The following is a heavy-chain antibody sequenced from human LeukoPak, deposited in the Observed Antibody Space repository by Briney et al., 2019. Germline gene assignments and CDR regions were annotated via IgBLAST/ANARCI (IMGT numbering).Heavy chain of an antibody. D-gene: IGHD3-16*01. V-gene: IGHV4-39*07. J-gene: IGHJ4*02. CDR3: ARWHSVGGVIDY. CDR1: GGSISSSSYY. Sequence: SETLSLTCTVSGGSISSSSYYWGWIRQPPGKGLEWIGSIYYSGSTYYNPSLKSRVTISVDTSKNQFSLKLSSVTAADTAVYYCARWHSVGGVIDYWGQGTLVTFSS. CDR2: IYYSGST.